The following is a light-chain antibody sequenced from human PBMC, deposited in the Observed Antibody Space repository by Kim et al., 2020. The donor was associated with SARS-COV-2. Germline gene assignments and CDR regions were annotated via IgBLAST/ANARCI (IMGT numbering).Light chain of an antibody. CDR3: FSYAGRTYV. V-gene: IGLV2-8*01. CDR2: EVN. CDR1: SNDVGGYKY. Sequence: GQSVNIAFTETSNDVGGYKYVSWYQQHPGKAPKLMIYEVNKRPSGVPDRFSGSKSGSTASLTVSGLQAEDEANYYCFSYAGRTYVFGTGTKVTVL. J-gene: IGLJ1*01.